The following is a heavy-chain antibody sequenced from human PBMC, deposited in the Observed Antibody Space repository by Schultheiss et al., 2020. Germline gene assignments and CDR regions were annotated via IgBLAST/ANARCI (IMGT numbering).Heavy chain of an antibody. D-gene: IGHD5-12*01. V-gene: IGHV3-11*01. CDR2: ISSSGSTI. CDR1: GFTFSDYY. Sequence: GGSLRLSCAASGFTFSDYYMSWIRQAPGKGLEWVSYISSSGSTIYYADSVKGRFTISRDNAKNSLYLQMNSLRAEDTAVYYCAKGGYTGYAPNYDLDVWGQGTTVTVSS. J-gene: IGHJ6*02. CDR3: AKGGYTGYAPNYDLDV.